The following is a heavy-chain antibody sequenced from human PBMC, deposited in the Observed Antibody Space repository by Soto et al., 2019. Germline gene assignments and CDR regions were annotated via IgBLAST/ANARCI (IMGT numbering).Heavy chain of an antibody. D-gene: IGHD1-26*01. CDR1: GFTFSSYA. CDR3: ARSGSYSRYYYYGMDV. V-gene: IGHV3-30-3*01. J-gene: IGHJ6*02. Sequence: QVQLVESGGGVVQPGRSLRLSCAASGFTFSSYAMHWVRQAPGKVLEWVAVISYDGSNKYYADSVKGRFTISRDNSKNTLYLQMNSLRAEDTAVYYCARSGSYSRYYYYGMDVWGQGTTVTVSS. CDR2: ISYDGSNK.